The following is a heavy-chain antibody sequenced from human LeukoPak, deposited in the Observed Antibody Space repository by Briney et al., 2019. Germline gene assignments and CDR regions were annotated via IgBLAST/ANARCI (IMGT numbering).Heavy chain of an antibody. CDR1: RFTFSTYS. CDR2: ISISGSPI. D-gene: IGHD2-2*01. V-gene: IGHV3-48*04. J-gene: IGHJ5*02. Sequence: GGSLRLSCAASRFTFSTYSMNWVRDAPGEGQEWVAYISISGSPIYYADSVKGRFTIARDNAKNSLYLQMNSVIAEETGVYDCARFAQYVPWGRGTLVSVCS. CDR3: ARFAQYVP.